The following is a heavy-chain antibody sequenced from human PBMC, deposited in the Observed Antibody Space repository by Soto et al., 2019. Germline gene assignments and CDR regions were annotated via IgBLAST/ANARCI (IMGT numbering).Heavy chain of an antibody. CDR2: ISYDGKEK. CDR1: GFLFSGYA. Sequence: PGGSLRLSCATSGFLFSGYAMHWVRQTPGKGLEWVAVISYDGKEKYYADSAEGRFTISRESSGVTLYLQMSSLRVEDTAVYYCVRGRGLAARPQHLDHWGQGTLVTVSS. D-gene: IGHD6-6*01. CDR3: VRGRGLAARPQHLDH. J-gene: IGHJ4*02. V-gene: IGHV3-30*04.